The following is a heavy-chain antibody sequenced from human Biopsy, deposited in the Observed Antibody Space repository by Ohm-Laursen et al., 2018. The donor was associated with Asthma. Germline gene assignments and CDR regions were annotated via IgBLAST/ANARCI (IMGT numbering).Heavy chain of an antibody. Sequence: SVKVSCKTSGYTFNSAGITWVRQAPGQGLEWMGWISVYNGNTKVAQRLQDRVTMITDTSTSTAYMELRSLKSDDSAVYFCARAVDYSHYYGIDVWGQGTTVTVS. D-gene: IGHD3-10*01. CDR1: GYTFNSAG. J-gene: IGHJ6*02. V-gene: IGHV1-18*01. CDR2: ISVYNGNT. CDR3: ARAVDYSHYYGIDV.